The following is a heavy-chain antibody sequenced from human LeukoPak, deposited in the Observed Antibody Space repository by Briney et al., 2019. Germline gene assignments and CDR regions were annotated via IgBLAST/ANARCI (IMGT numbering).Heavy chain of an antibody. CDR3: ARDGTYYYDSSGSYRY. CDR2: IIPILGTA. Sequence: SVKVSCKASGGTFSSYTITWVRQAPGQGLEWMGGIIPILGTANYAQKFQGRVTITTDESTSTAYMELSSLRSEDTAVYYCARDGTYYYDSSGSYRYWGQGTLVTVSS. CDR1: GGTFSSYT. D-gene: IGHD3-22*01. J-gene: IGHJ4*02. V-gene: IGHV1-69*16.